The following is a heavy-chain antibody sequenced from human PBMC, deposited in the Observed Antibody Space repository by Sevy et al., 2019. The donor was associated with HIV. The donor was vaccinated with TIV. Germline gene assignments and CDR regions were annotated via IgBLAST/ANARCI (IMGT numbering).Heavy chain of an antibody. Sequence: GGSLRLSCAASGFTFSSYAMSWVRQAPGKGLEWVSGLSGNGGSTNYADSVKGRFALSRDNSKNTLYLQMNNLIAEDTAIYFCAKDRIWELGDAFDIWGQGTMVTVSS. J-gene: IGHJ3*02. V-gene: IGHV3-23*01. D-gene: IGHD1-7*01. CDR3: AKDRIWELGDAFDI. CDR2: LSGNGGST. CDR1: GFTFSSYA.